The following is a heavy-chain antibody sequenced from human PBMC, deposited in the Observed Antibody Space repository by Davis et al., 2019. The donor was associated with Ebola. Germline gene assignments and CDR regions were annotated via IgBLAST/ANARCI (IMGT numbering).Heavy chain of an antibody. V-gene: IGHV4-59*01. J-gene: IGHJ4*02. D-gene: IGHD3-22*01. CDR1: GVSITSYY. CDR2: SYYSGST. Sequence: SETLSLTCTVSGVSITSYYWSWVRQPPGKGLEWIGYSYYSGSTNYNPSLKSRVTVSTDTSRSQFSLTLSSVTAADTAVYYCARLVALYDNSGYAYLDYWGQGILVIVSS. CDR3: ARLVALYDNSGYAYLDY.